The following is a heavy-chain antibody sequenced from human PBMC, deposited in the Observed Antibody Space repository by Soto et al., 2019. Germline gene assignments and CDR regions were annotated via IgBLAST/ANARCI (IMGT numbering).Heavy chain of an antibody. V-gene: IGHV4-34*01. CDR3: ATRITVFGLLIPPFDP. D-gene: IGHD3-3*01. CDR1: GGSVNGYY. CDR2: INHTGGT. J-gene: IGHJ5*02. Sequence: SETLSLTCAVYGGSVNGYYWNWILQPPGQGLEWIGEINHTGGTHYNPSLKSRVTMSVDTSKNQFSLRLSSVTAADTAIYYCATRITVFGLLIPPFDPWGQGTQVTVSS.